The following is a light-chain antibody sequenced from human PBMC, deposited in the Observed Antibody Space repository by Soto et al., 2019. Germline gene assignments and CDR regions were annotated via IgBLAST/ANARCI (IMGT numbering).Light chain of an antibody. V-gene: IGLV2-14*01. Sequence: QSVLTQPASVSGSPGQSITMSCTGTSSDVGGYNYVSWYQQHPGKAPKLMIYGVSNRPSGVANRFSGSKSGNTASLTISGLQAEDEADYYGSSYTSSSNLYVFGTGTKLTVL. CDR2: GVS. CDR1: SSDVGGYNY. CDR3: SSYTSSSNLYV. J-gene: IGLJ1*01.